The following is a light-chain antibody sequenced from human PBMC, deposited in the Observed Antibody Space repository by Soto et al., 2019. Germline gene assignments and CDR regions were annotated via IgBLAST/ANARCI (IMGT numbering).Light chain of an antibody. CDR3: ISYTNRQSYL. CDR1: SSDVGGYIL. V-gene: IGLV2-14*02. J-gene: IGLJ1*01. CDR2: EGR. Sequence: QSALTQPASVSGSPGQSITISCTGTSSDVGGYILVSWYQQHPGKAPKLIIYEGRKRPSGVSNRFSGSKSGITASLTISGLQTEDEADYYCISYTNRQSYLFGTGTKVTVL.